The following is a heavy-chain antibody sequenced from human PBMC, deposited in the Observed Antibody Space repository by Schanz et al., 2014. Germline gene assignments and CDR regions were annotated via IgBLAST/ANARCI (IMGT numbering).Heavy chain of an antibody. CDR1: GFTFSRFG. D-gene: IGHD3-10*01. Sequence: QVQLVESGGGVVQPGGSLRLSCATSGFTFSRFGMHWVRQAPGKGPEWVALVWSDGNTKYYVDSVKGRFTISRDNSMNTLHLQMDGLRVEDTAVYYCARGIITMVRGGDVGAFDIWGQGTMVTVSS. CDR3: ARGIITMVRGGDVGAFDI. J-gene: IGHJ3*02. CDR2: VWSDGNTK. V-gene: IGHV3-33*01.